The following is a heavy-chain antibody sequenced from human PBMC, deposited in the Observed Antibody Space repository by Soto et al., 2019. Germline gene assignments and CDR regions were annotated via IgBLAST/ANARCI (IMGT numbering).Heavy chain of an antibody. CDR2: IKSKAGGGTT. V-gene: IGHV3-15*01. Sequence: DVQVVESGGGVVKPGESVTLSCAVSAFRFNALCVHWVLQAPGKGLEWVGRIKSKAGGGTTDYAAPVEGRLTISSEDSQKMVFLQMNSLKIEVTVFYYGATGVIRAYDRWGQGTMVTVS. CDR1: AFRFNALC. J-gene: IGHJ3*02. CDR3: ATGVIRAYDR.